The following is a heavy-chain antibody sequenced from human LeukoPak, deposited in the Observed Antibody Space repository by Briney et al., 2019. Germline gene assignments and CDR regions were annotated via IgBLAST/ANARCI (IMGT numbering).Heavy chain of an antibody. D-gene: IGHD3-22*01. Sequence: GGSLRLSCAASGFTFSTYSMNWVRQAPGKGLEWVSSISSSSSYIYYADSVKGRFTISRDNAKNSLCLQMNSLRAEDTAVYYCAREGYYYDSSGYYTQLPFDYWGQGTLVTVSS. CDR2: ISSSSSYI. CDR1: GFTFSTYS. V-gene: IGHV3-21*01. CDR3: AREGYYYDSSGYYTQLPFDY. J-gene: IGHJ4*02.